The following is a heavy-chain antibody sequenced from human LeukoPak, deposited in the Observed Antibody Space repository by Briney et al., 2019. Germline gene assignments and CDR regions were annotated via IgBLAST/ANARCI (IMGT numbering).Heavy chain of an antibody. CDR2: IIPIFGAA. Sequence: ASVKVSCKASGGTFSSYAISWVRQAPGQGLEWMGGIIPIFGAANYAQKFQGRVTITADESTSTAYMELSSLRSEDTAVYYCARTYGSGSYWPFDYWGQGTLVTVSS. CDR3: ARTYGSGSYWPFDY. CDR1: GGTFSSYA. J-gene: IGHJ4*02. D-gene: IGHD3-10*01. V-gene: IGHV1-69*13.